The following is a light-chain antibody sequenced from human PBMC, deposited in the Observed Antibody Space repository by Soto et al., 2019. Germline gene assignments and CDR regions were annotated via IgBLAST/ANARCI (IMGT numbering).Light chain of an antibody. CDR1: SSDIGAYDY. J-gene: IGLJ3*02. V-gene: IGLV2-14*01. CDR3: SSYAGSHTYEV. Sequence: QSALTQPASLSGSPGQSITISCTGTSSDIGAYDYVSWFQQHPGKAPKLMISEVNNRPSGVSNRFSGSKSGNTAYLTISGLQSEDEADYHCSSYAGSHTYEVFGGGTKVTVL. CDR2: EVN.